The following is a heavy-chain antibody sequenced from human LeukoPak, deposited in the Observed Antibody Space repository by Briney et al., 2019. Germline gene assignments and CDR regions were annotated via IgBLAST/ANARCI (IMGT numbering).Heavy chain of an antibody. CDR3: ARGLIVAGGTQLPPDY. D-gene: IGHD6-19*01. CDR2: IGRSGSTI. Sequence: GGSLRLSCAASGFTFSNAWMSWVRQAPGKGLEWVSYIGRSGSTIYYADSVKGRFTISRDNAMNSLYLQMTSLRADDTAIYYCARGLIVAGGTQLPPDYWGQGTLVTVSS. J-gene: IGHJ4*02. CDR1: GFTFSNAW. V-gene: IGHV3-11*04.